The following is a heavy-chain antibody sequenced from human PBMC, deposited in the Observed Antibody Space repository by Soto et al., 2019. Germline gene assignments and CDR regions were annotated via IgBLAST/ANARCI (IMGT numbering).Heavy chain of an antibody. V-gene: IGHV1-2*02. J-gene: IGHJ2*01. D-gene: IGHD4-17*01. CDR1: GYTFTGYY. CDR3: VFLMIRRPPRSTLFPTRRSSDL. CDR2: INPNSGGT. Sequence: ASVKVSCKASGYTFTGYYMHWVRQAPGQGLEWMGWINPNSGGTNYAQKFQGRVTMTTHTSISTAYMGLSRLRSDDTAVYYFVFLMIRRPPRSTLFPTRRSSDL.